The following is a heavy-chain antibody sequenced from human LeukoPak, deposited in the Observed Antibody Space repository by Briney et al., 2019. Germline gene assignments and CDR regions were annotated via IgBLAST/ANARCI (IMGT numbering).Heavy chain of an antibody. Sequence: RGSLRLSCAPSGFTFHDFAMTWVSQAPGKGLGWGSGMGNGVTYYAVSVTGRFTISRDNSKNMLYLQLNSLRAGDTAMYYCAKNLGPFDVRGQGTMVTVSS. V-gene: IGHV3-23*01. J-gene: IGHJ3*01. CDR3: AKNLGPFDV. CDR2: MGNGVT. D-gene: IGHD3-16*01. CDR1: GFTFHDFA.